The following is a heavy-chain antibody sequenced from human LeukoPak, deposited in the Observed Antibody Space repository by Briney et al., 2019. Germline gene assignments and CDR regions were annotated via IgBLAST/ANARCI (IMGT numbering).Heavy chain of an antibody. CDR3: ARHNYGIDV. CDR1: GGSISSSTYY. V-gene: IGHV4-39*01. Sequence: SETLSLTCTVSGGSISSSTYYWGWIRQPPGKGLEWLGSIYYTGSTYYNPSLKSRVTISVDTSKNQFSLKVSSGTAADTAVYYCARHNYGIDVWGQGTTVTVSS. CDR2: IYYTGST. J-gene: IGHJ6*02.